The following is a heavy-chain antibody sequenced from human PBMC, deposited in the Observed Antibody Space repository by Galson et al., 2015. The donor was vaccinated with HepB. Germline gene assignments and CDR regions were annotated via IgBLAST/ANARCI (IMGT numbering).Heavy chain of an antibody. CDR2: IGYDVSNK. CDR1: GFTFSSYG. CDR3: ARDLSTTVVRGVLGDGMDV. D-gene: IGHD3-10*01. Sequence: SLRLACAASGFTFSSYGMHWVRQASGKGLEWGAAIGYDVSNKSYADSVKGRFTISRDNFKKMLYLQMNSLIAEDTAIYYCARDLSTTVVRGVLGDGMDVWGQGTTVTVSS. V-gene: IGHV3-33*08. J-gene: IGHJ6*02.